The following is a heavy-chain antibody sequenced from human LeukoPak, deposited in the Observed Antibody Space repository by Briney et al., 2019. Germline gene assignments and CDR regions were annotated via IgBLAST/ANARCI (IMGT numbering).Heavy chain of an antibody. CDR1: GFTFSSYA. D-gene: IGHD4-17*01. Sequence: GGSLRLSCAASGFTFSSYAMSWVRQAPGKGLEWVSAISGSGGSTYYADSVKGRFTISRDNSKNTLYLQMNSLRTEDTAVYYCAPGGDYTFFDYWGQGTLVTVSS. CDR2: ISGSGGST. J-gene: IGHJ4*02. CDR3: APGGDYTFFDY. V-gene: IGHV3-23*01.